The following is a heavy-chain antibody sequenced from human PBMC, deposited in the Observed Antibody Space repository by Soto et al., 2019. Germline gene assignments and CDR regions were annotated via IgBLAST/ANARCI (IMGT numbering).Heavy chain of an antibody. D-gene: IGHD4-4*01. CDR3: ARVKTDYSNPSGTFFFYGMDV. Sequence: QVQLVESGGGVVHPERSLRLSCSASEFTFSSYAMHWVRQAPGKGLEWVAGISYDGGHKFYGDSVRGRFTISRDSSKRTVFLQMNSLRPEDTAAYYCARVKTDYSNPSGTFFFYGMDVWGQGTTVTVSS. CDR1: EFTFSSYA. J-gene: IGHJ6*02. V-gene: IGHV3-30-3*01. CDR2: ISYDGGHK.